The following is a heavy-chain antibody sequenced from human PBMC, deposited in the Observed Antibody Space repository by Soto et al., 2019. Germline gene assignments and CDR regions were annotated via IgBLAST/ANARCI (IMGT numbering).Heavy chain of an antibody. D-gene: IGHD5-18*01. V-gene: IGHV4-31*03. CDR1: GGSISSGGYY. CDR2: IYYSGGT. Sequence: QVQLQESGPGLVKPSQTLSLTCTVSGGSISSGGYYWSWIRQHPGKGLEWIGYIYYSGGTYYNPSLKRRVTISVDTSKKQFSLKLSAVTAAGTAVYYGASSGYSYGYVWGQETTVTVSS. J-gene: IGHJ6*02. CDR3: ASSGYSYGYV.